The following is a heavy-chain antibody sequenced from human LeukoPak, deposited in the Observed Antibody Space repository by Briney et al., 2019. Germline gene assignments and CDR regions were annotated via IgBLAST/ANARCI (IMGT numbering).Heavy chain of an antibody. CDR3: ARLVSDWDFWSGYYYAQDYYFDY. J-gene: IGHJ4*02. D-gene: IGHD3-3*01. CDR1: GGSISSSSYY. CDR2: IYYSGST. V-gene: IGHV4-39*01. Sequence: PSETLSLTRTVSGGSISSSSYYWGWIRQPPGKGLEWIGSIYYSGSTYYNPSLKSRVTISVDTSKNQFSLKLSSVTAADTAVYYCARLVSDWDFWSGYYYAQDYYFDYWGQGTLVTVSS.